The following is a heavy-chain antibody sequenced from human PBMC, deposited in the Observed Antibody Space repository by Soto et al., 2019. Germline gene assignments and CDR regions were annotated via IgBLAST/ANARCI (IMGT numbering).Heavy chain of an antibody. Sequence: SETLSLTCTVSSASISSSSYTWGWIRQPPGKGLEWIGYISNSGNTNYNPSLKSRVTVSVDTSKNQFSLNLDSVTAADTAVYYCASDVSGWSSRAFDYWGQGTRVTSPQ. CDR2: ISNSGNT. J-gene: IGHJ4*02. CDR1: SASISSSSYT. V-gene: IGHV4-61*05. CDR3: ASDVSGWSSRAFDY. D-gene: IGHD6-13*01.